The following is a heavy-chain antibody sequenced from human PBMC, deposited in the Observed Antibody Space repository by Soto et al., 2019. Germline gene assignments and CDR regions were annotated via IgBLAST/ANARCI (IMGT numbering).Heavy chain of an antibody. CDR2: IIPIFCTA. D-gene: IGHD3-9*01. CDR1: GGTFSSYA. Sequence: QVQLVQSGAEVKKPGSSVKVSCKASGGTFSSYAISWVRQAPGQGLEWMGEIIPIFCTANYAQKCQGRVTITSAKSTSRAYMELSSLRSEDTAVYYCARAAGGYVILTGYPSPYYCDYWGQGTLVTVSS. CDR3: ARAAGGYVILTGYPSPYYCDY. J-gene: IGHJ4*02. V-gene: IGHV1-69*06.